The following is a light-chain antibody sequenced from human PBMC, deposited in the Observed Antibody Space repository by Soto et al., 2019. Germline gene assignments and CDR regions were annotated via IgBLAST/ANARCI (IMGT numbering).Light chain of an antibody. V-gene: IGKV1-39*01. J-gene: IGKJ4*01. CDR1: QSISSY. CDR2: AAS. Sequence: DIQMTQSPSSLSASVGDRVTITCRASQSISSYLNWYQQKPGKAPKLLIYAASSLQSGVQSRFSGSGSGTDFTLTISSLQAEDVAVYYCQQYYSTPLTFGGGTKVDIK. CDR3: QQYYSTPLT.